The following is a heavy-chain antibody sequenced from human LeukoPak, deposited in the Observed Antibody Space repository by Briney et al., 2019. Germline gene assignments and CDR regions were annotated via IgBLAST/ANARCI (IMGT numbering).Heavy chain of an antibody. CDR3: ARDCSGGSCYYYYYYMDV. Sequence: ASVKVSCKASGYTFTGYYMHWVRQAPGQGLEWMGRINPNSGGTNYAQKFQGRVTMTSDTSISTAYMELSRLRPDDTAVYYCARDCSGGSCYYYYYYMDVWGKGTTVTVSS. CDR1: GYTFTGYY. CDR2: INPNSGGT. V-gene: IGHV1-2*06. J-gene: IGHJ6*03. D-gene: IGHD2-15*01.